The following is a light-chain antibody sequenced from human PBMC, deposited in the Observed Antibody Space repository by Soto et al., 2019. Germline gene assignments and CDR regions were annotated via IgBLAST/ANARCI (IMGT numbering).Light chain of an antibody. CDR2: KAS. V-gene: IGKV1-5*03. J-gene: IGKJ1*01. Sequence: DIPMSKSPSPLSASVGDRVTITGRASQSVSSWLAWYQQKPGKAPKLLIYKASSLESGVPSRFSGSGSGTEFTLTISSLQPDDFATYYCQQYNTYPWTFGQGTKVEIK. CDR3: QQYNTYPWT. CDR1: QSVSSW.